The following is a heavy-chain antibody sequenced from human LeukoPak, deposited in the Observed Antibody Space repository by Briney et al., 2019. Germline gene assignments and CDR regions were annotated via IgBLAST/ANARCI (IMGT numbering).Heavy chain of an antibody. CDR1: GFTFDDYA. CDR3: AKDPMTTVTMVDY. J-gene: IGHJ4*02. D-gene: IGHD4-17*01. Sequence: GRSLRLSCAASGFTFDDYAMHWVRQAPGKGLEWVSGISWNSGSIGYADSVKGRFTISRDNAKNSLYLQMNSLRAEDTALYYCAKDPMTTVTMVDYWGQGTLVTVSS. V-gene: IGHV3-9*01. CDR2: ISWNSGSI.